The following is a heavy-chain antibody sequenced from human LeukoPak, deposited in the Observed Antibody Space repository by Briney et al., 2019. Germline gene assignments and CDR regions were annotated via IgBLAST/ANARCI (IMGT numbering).Heavy chain of an antibody. CDR2: IIPIFGTA. Sequence: ASVKVSCTASGGTFGSYAISWVRQAPGQGLEWMGGIIPIFGTANYAQRFQGRVTITADESTSTAYMELSSLRSEDTAVYYCARGGDWNDPVYWGQGTLVTVSS. CDR1: GGTFGSYA. D-gene: IGHD1-1*01. J-gene: IGHJ4*02. V-gene: IGHV1-69*13. CDR3: ARGGDWNDPVY.